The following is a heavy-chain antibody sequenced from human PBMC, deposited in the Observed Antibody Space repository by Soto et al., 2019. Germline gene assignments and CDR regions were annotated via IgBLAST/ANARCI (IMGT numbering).Heavy chain of an antibody. CDR1: GFTFSGSA. Sequence: EVQLVESGGGLVQPGGSLKLSCAASGFTFSGSAMHWVRQASGKGLEWVGRIRSKANSYATAYAASVKGRFTISRDDSKNTEYLKMNSLKTEDTAVYYCNHRFGELYRISDYWGQGTLVTVSS. V-gene: IGHV3-73*01. CDR2: IRSKANSYAT. J-gene: IGHJ4*02. CDR3: NHRFGELYRISDY. D-gene: IGHD3-10*01.